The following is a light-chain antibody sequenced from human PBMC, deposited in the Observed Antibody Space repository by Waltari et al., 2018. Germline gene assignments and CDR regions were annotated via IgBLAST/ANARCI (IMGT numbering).Light chain of an antibody. J-gene: IGLJ2*01. V-gene: IGLV2-23*01. CDR2: EGS. Sequence: QSALTQPASVSGSPGQSITIPCPGTSSDVGSYNLVSWYQQHPGKAPKLSIYEGSKRPSGGSSRFSGSKSGNTASLTISGLQAEDGADYYCCSYAGSIVVFGGGTKLTVL. CDR3: CSYAGSIVV. CDR1: SSDVGSYNL.